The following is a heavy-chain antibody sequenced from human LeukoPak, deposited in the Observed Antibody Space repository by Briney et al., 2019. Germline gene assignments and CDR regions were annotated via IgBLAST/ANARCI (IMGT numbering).Heavy chain of an antibody. V-gene: IGHV4-39*01. CDR2: IYYSGST. Sequence: SETLSLTCTVSGGSISSSSYYWGWIRQPPGKGLEWIGSIYYSGSTYYNPSLKSRVTISVDTSKNQFSLKLSSVTAADTAVYYCASLLWFGELYNFDYWGQGTLVTVSS. CDR3: ASLLWFGELYNFDY. J-gene: IGHJ4*02. CDR1: GGSISSSSYY. D-gene: IGHD3-10*01.